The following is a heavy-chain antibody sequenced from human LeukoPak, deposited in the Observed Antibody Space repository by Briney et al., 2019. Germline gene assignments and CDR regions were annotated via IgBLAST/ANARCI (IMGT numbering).Heavy chain of an antibody. V-gene: IGHV3-11*01. CDR3: AKPYSSGWYSSEYFQH. Sequence: GGSLRLSCAASGFTFSDYYMSWIRQAPGKGLEWVSYISSSGSTIYYADSVKGRFTISRDNAKNSLYLQMNSLRAEDTAVYYCAKPYSSGWYSSEYFQHWGQGTLVTVSS. CDR1: GFTFSDYY. CDR2: ISSSGSTI. J-gene: IGHJ1*01. D-gene: IGHD6-19*01.